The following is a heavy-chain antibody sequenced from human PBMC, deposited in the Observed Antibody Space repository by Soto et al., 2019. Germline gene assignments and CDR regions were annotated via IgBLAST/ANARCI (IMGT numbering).Heavy chain of an antibody. CDR2: INPNSGGT. Sequence: ASVKVSCKASVYTFTGYYMHWVRQAPGQGLEWMGWINPNSGGTNYAQKFQGWVTMTRDTSISTAYMELSRLRSDDTAVYYCARSGPGIAATGTGDYYYGMDVWGQGTTVTV. J-gene: IGHJ6*02. CDR1: VYTFTGYY. CDR3: ARSGPGIAATGTGDYYYGMDV. V-gene: IGHV1-2*04. D-gene: IGHD6-13*01.